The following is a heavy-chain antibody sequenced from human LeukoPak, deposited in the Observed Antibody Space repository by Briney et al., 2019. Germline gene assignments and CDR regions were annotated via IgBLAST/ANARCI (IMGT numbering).Heavy chain of an antibody. CDR3: ARDGDGRGEDFDY. Sequence: GGSLRLSCVASGFSFRNYWMSWVRQAPGKGLEWVANIKEDGSKKNHLDSVKGRFTISRDNAKNLLYLQMNSLRVEDTALYYCARDGDGRGEDFDYWDQGILVTVSS. CDR1: GFSFRNYW. J-gene: IGHJ4*02. D-gene: IGHD4-17*01. CDR2: IKEDGSKK. V-gene: IGHV3-7*01.